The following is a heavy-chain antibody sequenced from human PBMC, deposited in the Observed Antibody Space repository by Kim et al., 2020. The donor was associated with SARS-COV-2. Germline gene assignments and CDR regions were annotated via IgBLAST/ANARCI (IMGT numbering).Heavy chain of an antibody. D-gene: IGHD5-12*01. V-gene: IGHV3-30-3*01. CDR1: GFTFSSYA. CDR2: ISYDGSNK. CDR3: ATSRIWGGYSGYDGDY. J-gene: IGHJ4*01. Sequence: GGSLRLSCAASGFTFSSYAMHWVRQAPGKGLEWVAVISYDGSNKYYADSVNGRSTISRDNSKNTLYMQMTSLSAEDTAVYYCATSRIWGGYSGYDGDYWG.